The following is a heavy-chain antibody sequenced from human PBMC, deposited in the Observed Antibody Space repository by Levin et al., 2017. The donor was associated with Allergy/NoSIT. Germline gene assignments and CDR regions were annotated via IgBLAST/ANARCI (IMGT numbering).Heavy chain of an antibody. V-gene: IGHV3-23*01. CDR2: ISGSGGST. J-gene: IGHJ3*02. Sequence: GGSLRLSCAASGFTFSSYAMSWVRQAPGKGLEWVSAISGSGGSTYYADSVKGRFTISRDNSKNTLYLQMNSLRAEDTAVYYCAKLHPLAVAGETDAFDIWGQGTMVTVSS. CDR1: GFTFSSYA. CDR3: AKLHPLAVAGETDAFDI. D-gene: IGHD6-19*01.